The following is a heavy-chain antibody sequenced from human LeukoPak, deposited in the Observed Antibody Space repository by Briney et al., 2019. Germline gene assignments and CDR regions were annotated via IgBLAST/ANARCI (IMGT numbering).Heavy chain of an antibody. Sequence: SGTLSLTCTVSGGSISSGYWSWIRQPPGKGLEWIGYIYYSGSTNYNPSLKSRVTISVDTSKNQFSLKLSSVTAADTAVYYCARDSYYDSSGYDYWGQGTLVTVSS. V-gene: IGHV4-59*12. CDR2: IYYSGST. CDR3: ARDSYYDSSGYDY. D-gene: IGHD3-22*01. J-gene: IGHJ4*02. CDR1: GGSISSGY.